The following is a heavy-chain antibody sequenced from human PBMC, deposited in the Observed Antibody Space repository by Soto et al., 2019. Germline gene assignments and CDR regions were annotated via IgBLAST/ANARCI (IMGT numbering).Heavy chain of an antibody. CDR2: ISAYNGNT. D-gene: IGHD6-19*01. CDR3: ARDYIPIAVAHFDY. CDR1: GYTFTSYG. Sequence: ASVKVSCKASGYTFTSYGISWVRQAPGQGLEWMGWISAYNGNTNYAQKLQGRVTMTTDTSTSTAYMELRSLRSDDTAVYYCARDYIPIAVAHFDYWGQGTLVTVSS. J-gene: IGHJ4*02. V-gene: IGHV1-18*01.